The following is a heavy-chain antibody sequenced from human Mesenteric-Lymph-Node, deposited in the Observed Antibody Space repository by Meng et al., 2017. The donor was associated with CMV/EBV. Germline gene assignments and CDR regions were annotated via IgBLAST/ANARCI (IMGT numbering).Heavy chain of an antibody. CDR1: GGSISTYY. V-gene: IGHV4-59*01. Sequence: GSLRLSCIVSGGSISTYYWSWIRQPPGKGLEWIGYLYYSGSTDYNPSLKSRVTMSVHTSQNQFSLNLRSVTATDTAVYYCARGTGSTSDPFDAFDIWGQGTMVTVSS. D-gene: IGHD2-2*01. CDR3: ARGTGSTSDPFDAFDI. CDR2: LYYSGST. J-gene: IGHJ3*02.